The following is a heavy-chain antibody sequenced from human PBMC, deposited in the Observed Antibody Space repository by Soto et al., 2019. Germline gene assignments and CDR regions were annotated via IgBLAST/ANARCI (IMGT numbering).Heavy chain of an antibody. CDR1: GFTFSSYA. V-gene: IGHV3-23*01. J-gene: IGHJ4*02. CDR2: ISGSGGST. Sequence: GGSLSLSCAASGFTFSSYAMSWVRQAPGKGLEWVSAISGSGGSTYYADSVKGRFTISRDNSKNTLYLQMNSLRAEDTAVYYCAKGLTIGYSKYYFDDWGQGTLVTVAS. CDR3: AKGLTIGYSKYYFDD. D-gene: IGHD6-13*01.